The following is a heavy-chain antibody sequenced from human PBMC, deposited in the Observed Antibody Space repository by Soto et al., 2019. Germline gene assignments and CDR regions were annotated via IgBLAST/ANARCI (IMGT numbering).Heavy chain of an antibody. CDR2: IRSKAYGGTT. Sequence: GGSLRLSCTASGFTFGGYAMSWFRQAPGKGLERVGFIRSKAYGGTTEYAASVKGRFTISRDDSKSIAYLQMNSLKTEDTAVYYCTRDYYDSSGYPNFDYWGQGT. J-gene: IGHJ4*02. D-gene: IGHD3-22*01. CDR3: TRDYYDSSGYPNFDY. V-gene: IGHV3-49*03. CDR1: GFTFGGYA.